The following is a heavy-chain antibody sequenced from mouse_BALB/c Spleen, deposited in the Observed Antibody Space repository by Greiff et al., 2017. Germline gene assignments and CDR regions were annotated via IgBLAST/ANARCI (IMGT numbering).Heavy chain of an antibody. CDR1: GFTFSSYA. CDR3: ARVLSYDCDEELFAY. V-gene: IGHV5-6-5*01. D-gene: IGHD2-4*01. CDR2: ISSGGST. J-gene: IGHJ3*01. Sequence: DVMLVESGGGLVKPGGSLKLSCAASGFTFSSYAMSWVRQTPEKRLEWVASISSGGSTYYPDSVKGRFTISRDNARNILYLQMSSLRSEDTAMYYCARVLSYDCDEELFAYWGQGTLVTVSA.